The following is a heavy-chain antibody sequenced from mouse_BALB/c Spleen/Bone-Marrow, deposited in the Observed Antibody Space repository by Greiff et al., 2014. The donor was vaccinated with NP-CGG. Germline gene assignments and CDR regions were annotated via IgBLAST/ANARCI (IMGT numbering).Heavy chain of an antibody. CDR1: GYSITSDYA. Sequence: VQLQQSGPGLVKPSQSLSLTCTLTGYSITSDYALNWIRQFPGDKLEWMGYISYSGTTNYNPSLKSRISITRDTSKNQFFLQLNSVTAEDTATYYCARAYGNYAFAYWGQGTLVTVSA. V-gene: IGHV3-2*02. CDR3: ARAYGNYAFAY. J-gene: IGHJ3*01. D-gene: IGHD2-1*01. CDR2: ISYSGTT.